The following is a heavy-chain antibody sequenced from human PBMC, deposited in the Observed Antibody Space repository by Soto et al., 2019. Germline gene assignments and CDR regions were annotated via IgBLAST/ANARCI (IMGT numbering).Heavy chain of an antibody. CDR2: IYPGDSDT. CDR1: GYSFTSYW. J-gene: IGHJ1*01. Sequence: GESLKISCKGSGYSFTSYWIGWVRQMPGKGLEWMGIIYPGDSDTRYSPSFQGQVTISADKSISTAYLQWSSLKASDTAMYYCASSYYYDSSGYYDGEYFQHSGQGTLVTVST. CDR3: ASSYYYDSSGYYDGEYFQH. D-gene: IGHD3-22*01. V-gene: IGHV5-51*01.